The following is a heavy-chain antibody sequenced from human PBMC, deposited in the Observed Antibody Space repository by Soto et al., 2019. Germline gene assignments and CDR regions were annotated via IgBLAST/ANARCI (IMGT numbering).Heavy chain of an antibody. D-gene: IGHD2-15*01. CDR2: IYYSGST. CDR3: ARVVVVVAATFFDY. Sequence: SETLSLTCTVSGGSISSYYWSWIRQPPGKGLEWIGYIYYSGSTNYNPSLKSRVTISVDTSKNRFSLKLSSVTAADTAVYYCARVVVVVAATFFDYWGQGTLVTVSS. V-gene: IGHV4-59*01. J-gene: IGHJ4*02. CDR1: GGSISSYY.